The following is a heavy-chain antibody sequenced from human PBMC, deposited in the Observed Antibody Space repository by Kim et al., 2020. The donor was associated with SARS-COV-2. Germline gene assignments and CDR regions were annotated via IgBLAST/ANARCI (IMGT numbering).Heavy chain of an antibody. Sequence: ASVKVSCKASGYTFINYSIGWVRLAPGQGLEWMGWISANNGKTNSAQNFQGRVTMTTDTSTSTAYMELRSLRSDDTAVYYCARVKSGSYWADGFDIWGQGTMVTVSS. D-gene: IGHD1-26*01. CDR2: ISANNGKT. CDR3: ARVKSGSYWADGFDI. J-gene: IGHJ3*02. V-gene: IGHV1-18*01. CDR1: GYTFINYS.